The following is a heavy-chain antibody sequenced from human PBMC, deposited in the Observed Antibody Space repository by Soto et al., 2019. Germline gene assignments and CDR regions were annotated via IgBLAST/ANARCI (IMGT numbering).Heavy chain of an antibody. Sequence: EVQLVESGGGLVQPGGSLRLSCAASGITISGYWMSWVRQVPGKGLVWVSRIKNDGSVTSYGDSVEGRFTISRDNAKNPLYLQLNSLRAEDTAVYCCLRCDWLDRWGQGTLVTVSS. CDR2: IKNDGSVT. V-gene: IGHV3-74*01. CDR3: LRCDWLDR. CDR1: GITISGYW. J-gene: IGHJ5*02.